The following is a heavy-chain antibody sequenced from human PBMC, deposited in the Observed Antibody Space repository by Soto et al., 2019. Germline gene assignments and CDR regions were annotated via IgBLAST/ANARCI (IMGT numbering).Heavy chain of an antibody. J-gene: IGHJ5*02. CDR1: GGTFSSYT. V-gene: IGHV1-69*02. CDR3: ARVPGYCTNGVCPNWFDP. Sequence: SVKVSCKASGGTFSSYTISWVRQAPGQGLEWMGRIIPILGIANYAQKFQGRVTITADKSTSTAYMELSSLRSEDTALYYCARVPGYCTNGVCPNWFDPWGQGTLVTVSS. D-gene: IGHD2-8*01. CDR2: IIPILGIA.